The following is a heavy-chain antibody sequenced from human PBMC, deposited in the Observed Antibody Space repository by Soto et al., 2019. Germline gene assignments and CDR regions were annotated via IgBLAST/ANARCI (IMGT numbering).Heavy chain of an antibody. V-gene: IGHV1-8*01. Sequence: QVQLVQSGAEVKKPGASVKVSCKASGYTFTSYDINWLRQATGQGLEWMGWMNPNSGNTGYAQKFQGRVTMTRNKSISTAYMALSSLRSEDKYVYYFARGYCSGGSCYDDAFDIWGQGTMVTVSA. CDR3: ARGYCSGGSCYDDAFDI. CDR2: MNPNSGNT. J-gene: IGHJ3*02. D-gene: IGHD2-15*01. CDR1: GYTFTSYD.